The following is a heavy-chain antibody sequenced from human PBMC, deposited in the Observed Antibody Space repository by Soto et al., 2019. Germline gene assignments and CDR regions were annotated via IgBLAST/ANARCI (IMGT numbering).Heavy chain of an antibody. J-gene: IGHJ4*02. Sequence: ASVKVSCKASGYTFTSYDINWVRQATGQGLGWMGWMNPNSGGTNYAQKFQGWVTMTRDTSISTAYMELSRLRSDDTAVYYCARVASSTASSERQYYFDYWGQGTLVTVSS. CDR2: MNPNSGGT. CDR3: ARVASSTASSERQYYFDY. CDR1: GYTFTSYD. V-gene: IGHV1-2*04. D-gene: IGHD6-13*01.